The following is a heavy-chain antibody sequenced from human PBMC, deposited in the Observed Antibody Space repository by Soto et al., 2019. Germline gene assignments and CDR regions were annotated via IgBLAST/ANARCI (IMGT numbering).Heavy chain of an antibody. CDR2: ISSSSSTI. CDR3: ARGHGDYVPVRFQH. CDR1: GFTFSSYS. Sequence: GGSLRLSCAASGFTFSSYSMNWVRQAPGKGLEWVSYISSSSSTIYYADSVKGRFTISRDNAKNSLYLQMNSLRAEDTAVYYCARGHGDYVPVRFQHWGQGTLVTVSS. D-gene: IGHD4-17*01. V-gene: IGHV3-48*01. J-gene: IGHJ1*01.